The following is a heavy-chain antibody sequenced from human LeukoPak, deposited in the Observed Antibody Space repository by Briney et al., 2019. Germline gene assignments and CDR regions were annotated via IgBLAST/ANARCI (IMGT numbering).Heavy chain of an antibody. CDR3: ARDGLTTVTTWEAFDI. J-gene: IGHJ3*02. Sequence: SETLSLTCTVSGGSISRYYWSWIRQPPGKGLEWIGYIHYSGSTNYYPSLKSRVTMSLDTSKDQFSLRLSSVTAADTAVYYCARDGLTTVTTWEAFDIWGQGTMVTVSS. CDR2: IHYSGST. V-gene: IGHV4-59*12. CDR1: GGSISRYY. D-gene: IGHD4-17*01.